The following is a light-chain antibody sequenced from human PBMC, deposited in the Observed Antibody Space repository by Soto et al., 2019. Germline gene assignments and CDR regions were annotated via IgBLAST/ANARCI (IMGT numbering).Light chain of an antibody. V-gene: IGLV2-14*01. CDR1: SSDVGDYNS. Sequence: QSALTQPASVSGSPGQSITISCTGTSSDVGDYNSVSWYQQHPGKAPKLTIYEVSNRPSGVSNRFSGSKSGNTASLTISGLQAEDEADYYCSSYTSSSTYVFGTGTKLTVL. CDR2: EVS. CDR3: SSYTSSSTYV. J-gene: IGLJ1*01.